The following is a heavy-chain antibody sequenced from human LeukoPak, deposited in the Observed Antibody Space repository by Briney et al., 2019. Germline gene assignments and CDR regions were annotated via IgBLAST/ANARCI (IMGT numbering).Heavy chain of an antibody. CDR1: GGSISSYS. CDR3: ARGRADYSNFNNWFDP. V-gene: IGHV4-59*01. Sequence: ASETLSLTCTVSGGSISSYSWSWIRQLPGKGPEWIGYIHYSGSTNNNPSLKSRVTISVDTSKNQFSLKLSSVTAADTAVYYCARGRADYSNFNNWFDPWGQGTLVTVSS. J-gene: IGHJ5*02. CDR2: IHYSGST. D-gene: IGHD4-11*01.